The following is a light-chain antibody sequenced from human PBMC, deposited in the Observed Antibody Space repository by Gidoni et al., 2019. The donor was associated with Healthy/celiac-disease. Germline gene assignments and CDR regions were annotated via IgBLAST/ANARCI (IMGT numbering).Light chain of an antibody. Sequence: EIVLTQSPGPLSLSPGENATLSCRASQSVSSSYLAWYQQKPGKATRLLIYGASSRATGIPDRFSGSGSGTDFTLNMSRLEPEEFAVYYCQQYGSSPSMYTFGQGTKLEIK. J-gene: IGKJ2*01. CDR3: QQYGSSPSMYT. V-gene: IGKV3-20*01. CDR2: GAS. CDR1: QSVSSSY.